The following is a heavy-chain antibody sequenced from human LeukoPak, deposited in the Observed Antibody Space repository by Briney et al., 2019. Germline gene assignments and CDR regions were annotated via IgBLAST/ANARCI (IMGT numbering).Heavy chain of an antibody. Sequence: GGSLRLSCAASGFTFSSYGMHWVRQAPGKGLEWVAFIRYDGSNKYYADSVKGRFTIYRDNSKNTLYLQMNSLRAEDTAVYYCAKDHLSYGGNSGIDYWGQGTLVTVSS. CDR1: GFTFSSYG. V-gene: IGHV3-30*02. D-gene: IGHD4-23*01. J-gene: IGHJ4*02. CDR2: IRYDGSNK. CDR3: AKDHLSYGGNSGIDY.